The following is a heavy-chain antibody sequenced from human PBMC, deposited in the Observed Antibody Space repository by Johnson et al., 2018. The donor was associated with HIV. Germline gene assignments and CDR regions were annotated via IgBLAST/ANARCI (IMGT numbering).Heavy chain of an antibody. CDR1: GFTFSSYA. CDR3: LSYCSGGSCYSGNDAFDI. V-gene: IGHV3-23*04. J-gene: IGHJ3*02. D-gene: IGHD2-15*01. CDR2: IRGSGGST. Sequence: EVQLVESGGGLVQPGGSLRLSCAASGFTFSSYAMSWVRQAPGKGLEWVSAIRGSGGSTYYADSVKGWFTISRYNSKNTLYLQMHSLRAEDTAVYYCLSYCSGGSCYSGNDAFDIWGQGTMVTVSS.